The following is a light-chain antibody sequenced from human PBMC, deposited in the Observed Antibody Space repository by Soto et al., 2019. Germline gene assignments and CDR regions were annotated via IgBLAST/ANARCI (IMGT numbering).Light chain of an antibody. CDR2: GIS. Sequence: EIVMTQSPATLSVSPGETATLSCRASQSLTSYLAWYQQKPDQAPRLLIYGISTGATDIQARFSGSGSGTEFTLTIRSLQSEDFAVYYCKQYNNWPLTVGGGTKVDIK. CDR1: QSLTSY. V-gene: IGKV3-15*01. CDR3: KQYNNWPLT. J-gene: IGKJ4*01.